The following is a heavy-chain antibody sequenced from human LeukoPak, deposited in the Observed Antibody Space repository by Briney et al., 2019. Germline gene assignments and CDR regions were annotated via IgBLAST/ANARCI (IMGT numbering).Heavy chain of an antibody. D-gene: IGHD3-22*01. J-gene: IGHJ5*02. CDR3: AKGLNYYDSSGYPDA. Sequence: GGTLRLSCAASAFTFSSYGMSWVRQAPGKGLEWVSAISGDGRDIFYADAVKGRFTISRDNSKNTLYLQMNSLRAEDTAVYYCAKGLNYYDSSGYPDAWGQGNLVTVSS. CDR2: ISGDGRDI. V-gene: IGHV3-23*01. CDR1: AFTFSSYG.